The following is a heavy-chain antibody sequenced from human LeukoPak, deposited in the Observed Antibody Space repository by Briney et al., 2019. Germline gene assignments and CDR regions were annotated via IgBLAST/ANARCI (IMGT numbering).Heavy chain of an antibody. J-gene: IGHJ3*02. V-gene: IGHV3-30*04. CDR1: GFTFSSYV. CDR3: ARDLRADAFDI. CDR2: ISYDGSNE. Sequence: GGSLRLSCAASGFTFSSYVMHWVRQAPGKGLEWVAIISYDGSNEYYADSVKGRFTISRDNSKNTLYLQMNSLRAADTAVYYCARDLRADAFDIWGQGTMVTVSS.